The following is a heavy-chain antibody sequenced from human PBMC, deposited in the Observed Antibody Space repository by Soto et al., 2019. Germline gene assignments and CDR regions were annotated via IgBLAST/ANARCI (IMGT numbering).Heavy chain of an antibody. D-gene: IGHD2-15*01. V-gene: IGHV4-39*01. CDR2: IYYSGST. CDR1: GGSISSSSYY. CDR3: ARLRRGSGGSQYYYYYMDV. J-gene: IGHJ6*03. Sequence: SETLSLTCTVSGGSISSSSYYWCWIRQPPGKGLEWIGSIYYSGSTYYNPSLKSRVTISVDTSKNQFSLKLSSVTAADTAVYYCARLRRGSGGSQYYYYYMDVWGKGTTVTVSS.